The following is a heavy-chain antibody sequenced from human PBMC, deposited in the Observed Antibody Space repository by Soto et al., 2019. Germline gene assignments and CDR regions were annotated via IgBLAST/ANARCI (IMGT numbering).Heavy chain of an antibody. Sequence: QVQLVQSGAEVKKPGASVKVSCKASGYTFTSYGISWVRQAPGQGLEWMGWISAYNGNTNNAQKLQGRVTMTPDTSTSTAYMELRSMRSDDTAVYYCARDQGVVGATRKRGMDVWGQGTTVTVSS. D-gene: IGHD1-26*01. J-gene: IGHJ6*02. CDR3: ARDQGVVGATRKRGMDV. CDR2: ISAYNGNT. CDR1: GYTFTSYG. V-gene: IGHV1-18*04.